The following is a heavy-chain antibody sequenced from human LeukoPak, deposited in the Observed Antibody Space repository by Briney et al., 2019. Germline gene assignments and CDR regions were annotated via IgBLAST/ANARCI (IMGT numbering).Heavy chain of an antibody. CDR3: ARATGTWGHDGFDI. Sequence: ASVKVSCKAYGYTFMSHGISWVRQAPGQGLEWMGWISGSSPNTNYAQRLQGRVTMTTDTSTTTAYMELRSLRSDDTAVYYRARATGTWGHDGFDIWGQGTMVTVSS. CDR2: ISGSSPNT. D-gene: IGHD3-16*01. J-gene: IGHJ3*02. CDR1: GYTFMSHG. V-gene: IGHV1-18*01.